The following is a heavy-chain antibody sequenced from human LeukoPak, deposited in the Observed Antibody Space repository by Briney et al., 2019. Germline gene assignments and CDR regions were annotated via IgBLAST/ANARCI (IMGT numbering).Heavy chain of an antibody. V-gene: IGHV1-18*01. CDR2: ISAYNGNT. CDR1: GYTFTSYG. CDR3: ATSYCSSTSCYSRD. Sequence: ASVKVSCKASGYTFTSYGISWVRQAPGQGLEWMGWISAYNGNTNYAQKLQGRVTMTTDTSTSTAYMELRSLRSDDTAVYYCATSYCSSTSCYSRDWGQGTLVTVSS. J-gene: IGHJ4*02. D-gene: IGHD2-2*02.